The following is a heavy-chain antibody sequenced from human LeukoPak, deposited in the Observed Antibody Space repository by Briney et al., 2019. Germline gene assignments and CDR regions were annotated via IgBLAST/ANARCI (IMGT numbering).Heavy chain of an antibody. CDR1: GFTVSTNY. J-gene: IGHJ4*02. CDR2: IYSDGNT. CDR3: ARAVLLRFGELAY. V-gene: IGHV3-66*01. Sequence: GGSLRLSCAASGFTVSTNYMSWVRQAPGKGLEWVSVIYSDGNTYYADSVKGRFTISRDNSKNTLYLQMNSLRAEDTALYYCARAVLLRFGELAYWGQGSLVTVSS. D-gene: IGHD3-10*01.